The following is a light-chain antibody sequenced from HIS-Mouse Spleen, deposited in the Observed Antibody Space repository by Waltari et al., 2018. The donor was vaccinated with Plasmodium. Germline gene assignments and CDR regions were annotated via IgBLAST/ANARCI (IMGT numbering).Light chain of an antibody. CDR1: AWPKKY. J-gene: IGLJ3*02. V-gene: IGLV3-10*01. CDR3: YSTDSSGNHRV. CDR2: EDS. Sequence: SYELTQPPSVSVSQGQTARTTCTGVAWPKKYAYWYQQKSGQAPVLVIYEDSKRPSGIPERFSGSSSGTMATLTISGAQVEDEADYYCYSTDSSGNHRVFGGGTKLTVL.